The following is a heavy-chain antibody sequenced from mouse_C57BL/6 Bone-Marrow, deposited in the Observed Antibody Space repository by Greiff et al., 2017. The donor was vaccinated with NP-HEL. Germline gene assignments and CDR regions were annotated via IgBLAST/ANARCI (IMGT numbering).Heavy chain of an antibody. Sequence: EVKLVESGGDLVKPGGSLKLSCAASGFTFSSYGMSWVRQTPDKRLEWVATISSGGSYTYYPDSVKGRFTISRDNAKNTLYLQMSSLKSEYTAMYYCASWTTGLRRGYYFDYWGQGTTRTVSS. CDR3: ASWTTGLRRGYYFDY. CDR2: ISSGGSYT. J-gene: IGHJ2*01. V-gene: IGHV5-6*01. D-gene: IGHD2-4*01. CDR1: GFTFSSYG.